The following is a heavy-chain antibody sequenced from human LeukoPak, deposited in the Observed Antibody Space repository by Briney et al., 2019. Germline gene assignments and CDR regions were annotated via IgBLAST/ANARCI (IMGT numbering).Heavy chain of an antibody. D-gene: IGHD1-20*01. CDR1: GYTFTGYY. Sequence: GASVKVSCKSSGYTFTGYYIHWVRQAPGQGLEWMGWINPNSGVTNYAQKFQGRVTMTRDMSTSTAYMELRSLRSDDTAVYYCARASTHRYNWKSGQLNDAFDIWGQGTMVTVSS. V-gene: IGHV1-2*02. J-gene: IGHJ3*02. CDR3: ARASTHRYNWKSGQLNDAFDI. CDR2: INPNSGVT.